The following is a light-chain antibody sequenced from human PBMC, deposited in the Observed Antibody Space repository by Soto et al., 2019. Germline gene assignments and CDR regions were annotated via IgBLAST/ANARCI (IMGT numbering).Light chain of an antibody. V-gene: IGKV3-20*01. CDR3: QQYGSSPAT. J-gene: IGKJ1*01. CDR2: GAS. Sequence: EIVLTQSPATLSLSPGERASLFCRASQTVSSNFLAWYQQRPGQAPRLLVFGASSRATGIPERFSGSGSETDFALTISRLAPEDFAVYYCQQYGSSPATFGQGTKVEIK. CDR1: QTVSSNF.